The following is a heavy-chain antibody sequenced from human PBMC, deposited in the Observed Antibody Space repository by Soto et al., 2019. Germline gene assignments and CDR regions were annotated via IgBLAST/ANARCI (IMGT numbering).Heavy chain of an antibody. CDR1: GATFSSFA. CDR3: ASPLKWSGYYIAFDY. CDR2: IIPISDTI. V-gene: IGHV1-69*01. Sequence: QVQLLQSGAEVKKPGSSVKVSCKASGATFSSFAFSWVRQAPGQGLEWMGVIIPISDTINYAQKFQGRVTITADESTRTAYMELSSLTSEDTAVYYCASPLKWSGYYIAFDYWGQGTLVIVSS. J-gene: IGHJ4*02. D-gene: IGHD3-3*01.